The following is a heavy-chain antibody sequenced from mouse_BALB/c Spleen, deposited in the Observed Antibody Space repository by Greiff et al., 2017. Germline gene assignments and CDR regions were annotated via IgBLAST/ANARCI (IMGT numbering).Heavy chain of an antibody. Sequence: VQLQQSGAELVRPGTSVKISCKASGYTFTNYWLGWVKQRPGHGLEWIGDIYPGGGYTNYNEKFKGKATLTADTSSSTAYMQLSSLTSEDSAVYFCAREGSRNYFDYWGQGTTLTVSS. V-gene: IGHV1-63*02. J-gene: IGHJ2*01. CDR2: IYPGGGYT. D-gene: IGHD3-3*01. CDR3: AREGSRNYFDY. CDR1: GYTFTNYW.